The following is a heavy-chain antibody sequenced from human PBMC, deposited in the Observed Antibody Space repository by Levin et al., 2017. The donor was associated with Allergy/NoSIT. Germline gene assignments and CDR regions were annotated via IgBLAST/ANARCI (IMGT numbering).Heavy chain of an antibody. CDR1: GGSISSSSYY. V-gene: IGHV4-39*01. D-gene: IGHD1-26*01. CDR3: ARHWFGYSGSHFDY. Sequence: PSETLSLTCTVSGGSISSSSYYWGWIRQPPGKGLEWIGSIYYSGSTYYNPSLKSRVTISVDTSKNQFSLKLSSVTAADTAVYYCARHWFGYSGSHFDYWGQGTLVTVSS. CDR2: IYYSGST. J-gene: IGHJ4*02.